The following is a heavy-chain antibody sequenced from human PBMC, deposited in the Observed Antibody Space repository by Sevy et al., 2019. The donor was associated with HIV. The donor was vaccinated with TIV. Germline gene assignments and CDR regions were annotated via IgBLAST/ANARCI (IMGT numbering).Heavy chain of an antibody. CDR1: GGSFSGYY. V-gene: IGHV4-34*01. CDR3: ARGPPYYDFWSGYYLRAHAFDI. Sequence: SETLSLTCAVYGGSFSGYYWSWIRQPPGKGLEWIGEINHSGSTNYNPSLKSRVTISVDTSKNQFSLKLSSVTAADTAVYYCARGPPYYDFWSGYYLRAHAFDIWGQGTIVTVSS. J-gene: IGHJ3*02. D-gene: IGHD3-3*01. CDR2: INHSGST.